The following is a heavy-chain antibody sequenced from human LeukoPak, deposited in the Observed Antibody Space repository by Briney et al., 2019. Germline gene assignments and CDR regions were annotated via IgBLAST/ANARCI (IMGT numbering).Heavy chain of an antibody. CDR2: INPSGGST. Sequence: ASVKVSCRASGYTFTSYYMHWVRQAPAQEVEGMGIINPSGGSTSYAQKFQGRVTMTRDTSTSKVYMELSSLRSEDTAVYYCARDIPPYAFDIWGQGTMVTVSS. CDR3: ARDIPPYAFDI. CDR1: GYTFTSYY. V-gene: IGHV1-46*01. J-gene: IGHJ3*02.